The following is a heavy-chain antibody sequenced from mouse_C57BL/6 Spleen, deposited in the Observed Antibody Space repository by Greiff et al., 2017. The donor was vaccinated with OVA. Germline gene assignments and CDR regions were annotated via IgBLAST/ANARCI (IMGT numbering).Heavy chain of an antibody. CDR2: ISDGGSYT. CDR3: ARGGVYYGSSYDYAMDY. Sequence: EVQVVESGGGLVKPGGSLKLSCAASGFTFSSYAMSWVRQTPEKRLEWVATISDGGSYTYYPDNVKGRFTISRDNAKNNLYLQMSHLKSEDTAMYYCARGGVYYGSSYDYAMDYWGQGTSVTVSS. D-gene: IGHD1-1*01. V-gene: IGHV5-4*01. J-gene: IGHJ4*01. CDR1: GFTFSSYA.